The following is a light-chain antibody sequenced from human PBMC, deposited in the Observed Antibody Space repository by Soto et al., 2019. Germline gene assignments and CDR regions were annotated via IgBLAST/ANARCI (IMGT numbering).Light chain of an antibody. J-gene: IGLJ1*01. CDR3: SSYTTSSTAYV. Sequence: QSALTQPASVSGSPGQSITISCTGTNSDVGRYNYVSWYQQQPGKAPKLMIYEVSNRPSGVSNRFSGSKSGNTASLTISGRQAEDEAYYYCSSYTTSSTAYVFGIGTKLTVL. CDR2: EVS. CDR1: NSDVGRYNY. V-gene: IGLV2-14*01.